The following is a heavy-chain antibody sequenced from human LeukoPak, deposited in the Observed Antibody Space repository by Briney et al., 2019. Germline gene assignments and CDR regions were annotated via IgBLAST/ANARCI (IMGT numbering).Heavy chain of an antibody. CDR3: ARGDPGRYCSGGSCYSVQPRFDY. V-gene: IGHV4-39*07. J-gene: IGHJ4*02. CDR2: IYYSGST. CDR1: GGSISSNSYY. D-gene: IGHD2-15*01. Sequence: PSETLSLTCTVSGGSISSNSYYWGWIRQPPGKGLEWIGSIYYSGSTYYNPSLQSRVTISADTSKNQFSLKLSSVTAADTAFYYCARGDPGRYCSGGSCYSVQPRFDYWGQGTLVTVSS.